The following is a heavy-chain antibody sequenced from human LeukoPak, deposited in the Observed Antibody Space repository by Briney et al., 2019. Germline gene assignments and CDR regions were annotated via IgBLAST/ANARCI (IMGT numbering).Heavy chain of an antibody. CDR2: IINSGVT. CDR3: GTSEVGSSSYQSYDY. Sequence: PSETLSLTCTVSGDSISDYHWSWIRQPAGKGLEWIGRIINSGVTNYNPSLNSRVTISVDRSKNQFSLRLTSVTAADTAVYYCGTSEVGSSSYQSYDYWGQGTHVTVSA. J-gene: IGHJ4*02. CDR1: GDSISDYH. V-gene: IGHV4-4*07. D-gene: IGHD1-26*01.